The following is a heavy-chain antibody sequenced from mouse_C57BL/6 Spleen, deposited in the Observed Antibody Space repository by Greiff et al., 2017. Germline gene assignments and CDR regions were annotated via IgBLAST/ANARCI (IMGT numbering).Heavy chain of an antibody. V-gene: IGHV1-26*01. J-gene: IGHJ4*01. CDR2: INPNNGGT. CDR1: GYTFTDYY. CDR3: ARGDGSSYPYYAMYY. Sequence: VQLQQSGPELVKPGASVKISCKASGYTFTDYYMNWVKQSHGKSLKWIGDINPNNGGTSYNQKFKGKATLTVDKSSSTAYMELRSLTSEDPAVYYCARGDGSSYPYYAMYYWGQGTSVTVSS. D-gene: IGHD1-1*01.